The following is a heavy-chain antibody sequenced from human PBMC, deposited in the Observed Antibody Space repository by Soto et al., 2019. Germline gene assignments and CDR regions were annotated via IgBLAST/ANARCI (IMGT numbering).Heavy chain of an antibody. V-gene: IGHV4-30-4*01. D-gene: IGHD2-15*01. CDR1: GDSISTVDYF. Sequence: SETLSLTCSVSGDSISTVDYFWAWIRQPPGQALEYIGYIYKSTTTYYNPSFESRVAISLDTSKSQFSLNVASVTAADTAVYFCARGRYCLTGRCFPNWFDSWGQGTLVTVSS. J-gene: IGHJ5*01. CDR3: ARGRYCLTGRCFPNWFDS. CDR2: IYKSTTT.